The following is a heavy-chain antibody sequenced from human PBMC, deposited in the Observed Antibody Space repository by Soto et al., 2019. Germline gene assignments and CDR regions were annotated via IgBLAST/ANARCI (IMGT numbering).Heavy chain of an antibody. CDR1: GYTFTSYA. J-gene: IGHJ6*02. V-gene: IGHV1-3*01. CDR2: INAGNGNT. CDR3: AREPRQQLVRGHYYYGMDV. Sequence: ASVKVSCKASGYTFTSYAMHWVRQAPGQRLEWMGWINAGNGNTKYSQKFQGRVTITRDTSARTAYMELSSLRSEDTAVYYCAREPRQQLVRGHYYYGMDVWGQGTTVTVSS. D-gene: IGHD6-13*01.